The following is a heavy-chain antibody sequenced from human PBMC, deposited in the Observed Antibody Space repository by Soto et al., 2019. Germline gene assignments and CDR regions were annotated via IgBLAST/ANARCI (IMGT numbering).Heavy chain of an antibody. J-gene: IGHJ6*02. CDR3: SRCRITMVRGVMAYGMDV. CDR1: GFTFSTYD. V-gene: IGHV3-23*01. Sequence: GGSLRLSCAASGFTFSTYDMTWVRQAPGKGLEWVSGISGGGGTTYYADSVKGRFTISRDNSKNMLYLKMNSLRAEDTAVFYCSRCRITMVRGVMAYGMDVWGQGTTVTVSS. CDR2: ISGGGGTT. D-gene: IGHD3-10*01.